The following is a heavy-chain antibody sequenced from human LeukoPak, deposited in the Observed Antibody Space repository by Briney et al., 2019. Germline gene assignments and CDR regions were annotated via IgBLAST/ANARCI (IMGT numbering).Heavy chain of an antibody. V-gene: IGHV3-66*01. J-gene: IGHJ2*01. CDR2: IYSGGST. CDR3: ARDRKLLWYFDL. CDR1: GGSISSSGSY. Sequence: PSETLSLTCTVSGGSISSSGSYWGWIRQPPGKGLEWVSVIYSGGSTYYADSVKGRFTISRDNSKNTLYLQMNSLRAEDTAVYYCARDRKLLWYFDLWGRGTLVTVSS. D-gene: IGHD2-21*02.